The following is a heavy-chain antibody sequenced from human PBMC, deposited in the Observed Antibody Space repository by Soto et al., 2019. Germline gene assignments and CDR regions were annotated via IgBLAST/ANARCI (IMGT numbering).Heavy chain of an antibody. Sequence: ASVKVSCKASGYTFTSYGISWVRQAPGQGLEWMGWISAYNGNTNYAQKLQGRVTMTTDTSTSTAYMELRSLRSDDTAVYYCARWECINGNWFGYTGSDPGGKGTLVTVSS. CDR1: GYTFTSYG. V-gene: IGHV1-18*01. J-gene: IGHJ5*02. D-gene: IGHD3-10*01. CDR3: ARWECINGNWFGYTGSDP. CDR2: ISAYNGNT.